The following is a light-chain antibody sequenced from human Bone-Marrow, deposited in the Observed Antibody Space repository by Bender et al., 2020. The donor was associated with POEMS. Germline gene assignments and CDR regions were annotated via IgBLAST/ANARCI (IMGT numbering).Light chain of an antibody. CDR2: GND. CDR1: SSNIGGNA. CDR3: SAWDGILNGWV. V-gene: IGLV1-44*01. Sequence: QSVLTQPPSASGTPGQRVTISCSGSSSNIGGNAVNWWQQLPGTAPKLLIYGNDQRPSGVPVRFSVSKSGTSASLAISGRQSEDEGDYFCSAWDGILNGWVFCGGTELTVL. J-gene: IGLJ3*02.